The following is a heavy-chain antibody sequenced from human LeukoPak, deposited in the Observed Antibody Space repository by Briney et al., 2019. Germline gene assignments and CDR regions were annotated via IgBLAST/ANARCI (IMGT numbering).Heavy chain of an antibody. CDR1: GFTFRDSW. D-gene: IGHD1-26*01. CDR2: IKSKSDGGTT. V-gene: IGHV3-15*01. J-gene: IGHJ2*01. CDR3: AKVFRRWELRDWHFDL. Sequence: PGGSLRLSCAASGFTFRDSWMSWVRQAPGRGREWVGRIKSKSDGGTTDYAAPVKGRFTISRDNSKNTLFLQMNSLRAEDTAVFYCAKVFRRWELRDWHFDLWGRGTLVTVSP.